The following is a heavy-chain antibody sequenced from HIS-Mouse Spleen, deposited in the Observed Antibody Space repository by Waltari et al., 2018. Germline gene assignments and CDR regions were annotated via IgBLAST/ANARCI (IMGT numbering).Heavy chain of an antibody. V-gene: IGHV4-39*07. D-gene: IGHD6-13*01. J-gene: IGHJ2*01. CDR2: IYYSGST. CDR1: GGSISSTSYY. Sequence: QLQLQESGPGLVKPSETLSLTCTVSGGSISSTSYYWGWLRQPPGKGLEWIGSIYYSGSTYYNPSLKSRVTISVDTSKNQFSLKLSSVTAADTAVYYCAREIPYSSSWYDWYFDLLGRGTLVTVSS. CDR3: AREIPYSSSWYDWYFDL.